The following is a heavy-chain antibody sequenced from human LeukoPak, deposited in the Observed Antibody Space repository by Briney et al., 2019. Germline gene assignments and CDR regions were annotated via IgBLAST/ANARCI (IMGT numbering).Heavy chain of an antibody. CDR1: GGSFSGYY. Sequence: SETLSLTCAVYGGSFSGYYWSWIRQPPGKGLEWIGEINHSGSTNYNPSLKSRVTISVDTSKNQLSLMLSSETAADTAVYYCARHKGASSEEPFDYWGQGTLVTVSS. CDR3: ARHKGASSEEPFDY. D-gene: IGHD6-25*01. V-gene: IGHV4-34*01. J-gene: IGHJ4*02. CDR2: INHSGST.